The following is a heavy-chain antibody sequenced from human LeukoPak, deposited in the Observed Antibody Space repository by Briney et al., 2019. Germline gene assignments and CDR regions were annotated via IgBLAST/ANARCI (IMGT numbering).Heavy chain of an antibody. CDR1: GYSFTSYW. CDR3: ARSQGDSSGGTGFDY. D-gene: IGHD6-19*01. CDR2: IYPGDSDT. Sequence: GESLKISCKGSGYSFTSYWIGWVRQMPGKGLEWMGIIYPGDSDTRYSPSFQGQVTISADKSISTAYLQWSSLKASDTAMYYCARSQGDSSGGTGFDYWGQGTLVTVSS. J-gene: IGHJ4*02. V-gene: IGHV5-51*01.